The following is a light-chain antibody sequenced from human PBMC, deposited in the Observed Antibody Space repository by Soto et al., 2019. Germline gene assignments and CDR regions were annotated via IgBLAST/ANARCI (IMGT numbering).Light chain of an antibody. CDR2: KAS. CDR1: QSIMSW. V-gene: IGKV1-5*03. Sequence: DIQMTQSPSTLSAFVGDRVTITCRARQSIMSWLAWYQQKPGKAPKLLIYKASTLQSGVPSRVSGSGSGTEFTLTISSLQPDDFATYYCKQYYSYALTFGGGTKVEIK. J-gene: IGKJ4*01. CDR3: KQYYSYALT.